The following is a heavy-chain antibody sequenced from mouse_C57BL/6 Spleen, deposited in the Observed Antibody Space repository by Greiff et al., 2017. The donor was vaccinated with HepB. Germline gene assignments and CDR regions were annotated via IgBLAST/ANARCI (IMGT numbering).Heavy chain of an antibody. CDR2: IRNKANGYTT. CDR1: GFTFTDYY. D-gene: IGHD4-1*01. V-gene: IGHV7-3*01. Sequence: EVQVVESGGGLVQPGGSLSLSCAASGFTFTDYYMSWVRQPPGKALEWLGFIRNKANGYTTEYSASVKGRFTISRDNSQSILYLQMNALRAEDSATYYCARSKLYYFDYWGQGTTLTVSS. CDR3: ARSKLYYFDY. J-gene: IGHJ2*01.